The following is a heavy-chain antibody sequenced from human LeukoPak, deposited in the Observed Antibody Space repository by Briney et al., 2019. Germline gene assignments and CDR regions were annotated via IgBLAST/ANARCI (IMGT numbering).Heavy chain of an antibody. Sequence: PGGSLRLSCAASGFTFSSYGMHWVRQAPGKGLEWVAFIRYDGSNKYYADSVKGRFTISRYNSKNTLYLQMNSLRAEDTAVYYCAKDPQKWESYFDYWGQGTLVTVSP. CDR2: IRYDGSNK. D-gene: IGHD1-26*01. CDR1: GFTFSSYG. J-gene: IGHJ4*02. V-gene: IGHV3-30*02. CDR3: AKDPQKWESYFDY.